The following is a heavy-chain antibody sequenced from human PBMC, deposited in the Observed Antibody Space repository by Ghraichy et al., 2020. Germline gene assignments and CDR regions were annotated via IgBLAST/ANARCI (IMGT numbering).Heavy chain of an antibody. V-gene: IGHV3-33*01. CDR3: ARDGQSATPYALDI. Sequence: GGSLRLSCVASGFTFSNHAMHWVRQAPGKGLEWVAYIWYDGSKKYYADSVKDRFTISRDKSKNTLSLQMNSLRAEDMAVYFCARDGQSATPYALDIWGQGKMVTVSS. CDR1: GFTFSNHA. CDR2: IWYDGSKK. D-gene: IGHD2-15*01. J-gene: IGHJ3*02.